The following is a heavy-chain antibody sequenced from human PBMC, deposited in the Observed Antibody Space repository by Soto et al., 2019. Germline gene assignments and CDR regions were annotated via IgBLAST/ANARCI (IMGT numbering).Heavy chain of an antibody. CDR3: ADGPTGIAAADARDGMDV. D-gene: IGHD6-13*01. Sequence: GGSLRLSCAASGFTFSSYAMHWVRQAPGKGLEWVAVISYDGSNKYYADSVKGRFTISRDNSKNTLYLQMNSLRAEDTAVEYCADGPTGIAAADARDGMDVWGQGTTVTVSS. CDR1: GFTFSSYA. V-gene: IGHV3-30-3*01. J-gene: IGHJ6*02. CDR2: ISYDGSNK.